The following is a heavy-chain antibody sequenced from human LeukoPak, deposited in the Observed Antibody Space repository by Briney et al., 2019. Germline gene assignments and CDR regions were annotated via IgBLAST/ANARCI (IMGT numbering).Heavy chain of an antibody. CDR1: GGSFSGYY. Sequence: PSETLSLTCAVYGGSFSGYYWSWIRQPPGKGLEWIGEINHSGSTSYNPSLKSRVTISVDTSKNQFSLKLSSVTAADTAVYYCASPGYYGMDVWGQGTTVTVSS. J-gene: IGHJ6*02. CDR2: INHSGST. CDR3: ASPGYYGMDV. V-gene: IGHV4-34*01.